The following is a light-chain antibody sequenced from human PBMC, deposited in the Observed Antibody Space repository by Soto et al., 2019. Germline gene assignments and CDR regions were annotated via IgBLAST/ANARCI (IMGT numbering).Light chain of an antibody. CDR2: AAS. Sequence: DIQMTQSPSSLSASVGDRVTITCRASQSISSYLNWYQQKPGKAPKLLIYAASSLQSGVPSRFSGSGSGTDFTLTISSLHPEDFATYYCQQSYSTPVTFGQGTKVDIK. CDR3: QQSYSTPVT. J-gene: IGKJ1*01. CDR1: QSISSY. V-gene: IGKV1-39*01.